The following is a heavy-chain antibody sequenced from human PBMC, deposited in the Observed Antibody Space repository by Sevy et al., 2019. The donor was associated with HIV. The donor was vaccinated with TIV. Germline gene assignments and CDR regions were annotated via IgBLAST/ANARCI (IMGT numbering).Heavy chain of an antibody. CDR2: ISAYSGDT. D-gene: IGHD4-4*01. J-gene: IGHJ4*02. Sequence: ASVKVSCKASGYSFTTYGISWVRQAPRQGLEWMGWISAYSGDTNYAETFQDTISLTMDTSTTTAYMDLRSLRPGDTAVYYCASYSNYDYFDYWGQGTLVTVSS. CDR1: GYSFTTYG. CDR3: ASYSNYDYFDY. V-gene: IGHV1-18*01.